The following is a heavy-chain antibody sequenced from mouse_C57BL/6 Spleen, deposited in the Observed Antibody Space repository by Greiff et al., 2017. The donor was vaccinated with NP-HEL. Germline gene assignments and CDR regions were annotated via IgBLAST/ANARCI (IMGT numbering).Heavy chain of an antibody. J-gene: IGHJ2*01. V-gene: IGHV1-54*01. CDR3: ARGGGSYYFDY. Sequence: QVQLQQSGAELVRPGTSVKVSCKASGYAFTNYLIEWVKQRPGQGLEWIGVINPGSGGTNYNEKFKGKATLTADKSSSTAYMQLSSLTSEDSAGYFCARGGGSYYFDYWGQGTTLTVSS. CDR2: INPGSGGT. D-gene: IGHD1-1*01. CDR1: GYAFTNYL.